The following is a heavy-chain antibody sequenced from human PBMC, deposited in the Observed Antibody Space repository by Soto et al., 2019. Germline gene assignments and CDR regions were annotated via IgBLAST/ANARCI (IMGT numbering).Heavy chain of an antibody. V-gene: IGHV4-39*02. J-gene: IGHJ1*01. Sequence: SETLSLTCDVSGDSISSSTYYWGWIRQPPGKGLEWLASIYYSGAAYYNPSLRSRVSISVDTSNNRFSLALTSLTAADTAVYFCARLAYSGYFQTWGQGSLVTVSS. CDR3: ARLAYSGYFQT. CDR1: GDSISSSTYY. D-gene: IGHD2-21*01. CDR2: IYYSGAA.